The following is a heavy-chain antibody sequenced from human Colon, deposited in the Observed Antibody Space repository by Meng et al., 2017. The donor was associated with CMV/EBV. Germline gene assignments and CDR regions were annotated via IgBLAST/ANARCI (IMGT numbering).Heavy chain of an antibody. CDR2: ISTYNGNT. V-gene: IGHV1-18*01. Sequence: ISWVRQDPGQGLEWMGLISTYNGNTNYKQKVQGRVPTTTETSTSTAYMDMRSLRSDDTAMYYCARETTSRSPLFLAYDSETSSFWGCWGQGTLVTVSS. J-gene: IGHJ4*02. D-gene: IGHD3-16*01. CDR3: ARETTSRSPLFLAYDSETSSFWGC.